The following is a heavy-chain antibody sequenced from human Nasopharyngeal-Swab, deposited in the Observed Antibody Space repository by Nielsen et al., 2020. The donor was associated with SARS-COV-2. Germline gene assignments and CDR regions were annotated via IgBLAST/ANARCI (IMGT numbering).Heavy chain of an antibody. Sequence: SETLSLTCTVSGGSISSYYWSWIRQPPGKGLEWIGYIYYSGSTNYNPSLKSRVTISVDMSKNQITLNLRSVTAADTAVYFCARSTYYFGAGSSYNYYFDNWGQGTLVTVSS. D-gene: IGHD3-10*01. CDR2: IYYSGST. J-gene: IGHJ4*02. CDR1: GGSISSYY. CDR3: ARSTYYFGAGSSYNYYFDN. V-gene: IGHV4-59*08.